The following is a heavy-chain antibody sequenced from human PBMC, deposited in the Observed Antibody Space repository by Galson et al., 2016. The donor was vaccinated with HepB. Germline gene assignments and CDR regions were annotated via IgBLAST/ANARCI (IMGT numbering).Heavy chain of an antibody. V-gene: IGHV1-46*01. CDR2: INPSGGSL. CDR3: ALCPWRNPFHI. CDR1: AYTLTNYY. D-gene: IGHD1-1*01. J-gene: IGHJ3*02. Sequence: SVKVSCKASAYTLTNYYMHWVRQAPGQGLEWMGIINPSGGSLSYARNFQGRVTMTRDTSTSSVYMELSSLRSEDTAVYYCALCPWRNPFHIWGQGTMVIVSS.